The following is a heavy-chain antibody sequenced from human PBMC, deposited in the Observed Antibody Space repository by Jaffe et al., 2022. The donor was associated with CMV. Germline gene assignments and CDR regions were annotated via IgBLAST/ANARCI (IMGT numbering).Heavy chain of an antibody. CDR3: ARDTEGYCSGGSCYYDAFDI. D-gene: IGHD2-15*01. J-gene: IGHJ3*02. V-gene: IGHV3-48*02. Sequence: EVQLVESGGGLVQPGGSLRLSCAASGFTFSSYSMNWVRQAPGKGLEWVSYISSSSSTIYYADSVKGRFTISRDNAKNSLYLQMNSLRDEDTAVYYCARDTEGYCSGGSCYYDAFDIWGQGTMVTVSS. CDR1: GFTFSSYS. CDR2: ISSSSSTI.